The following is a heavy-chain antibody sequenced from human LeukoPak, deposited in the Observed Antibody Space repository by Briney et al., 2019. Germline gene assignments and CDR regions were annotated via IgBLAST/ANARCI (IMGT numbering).Heavy chain of an antibody. CDR3: AIGESIAARPLDY. Sequence: ASVKVSCKAPGYTFTGYYMHWVRQAPGQGLEWMGWINPNSGGTNYAQKFQGRVTMTRDTSISTAYMELSRLRSDDTAVYYCAIGESIAARPLDYWGQGTLVTVSS. J-gene: IGHJ4*02. CDR1: GYTFTGYY. CDR2: INPNSGGT. V-gene: IGHV1-2*02. D-gene: IGHD6-6*01.